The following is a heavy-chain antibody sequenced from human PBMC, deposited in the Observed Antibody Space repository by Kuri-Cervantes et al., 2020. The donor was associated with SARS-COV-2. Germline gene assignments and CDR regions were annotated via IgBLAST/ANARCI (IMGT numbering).Heavy chain of an antibody. CDR1: GFTFTNYA. D-gene: IGHD7-27*01. CDR2: ISWDGGST. CDR3: AKDIGLGMGIDY. J-gene: IGHJ4*02. V-gene: IGHV3-43D*03. Sequence: GGSLRLSCAASGFTFTNYAMSWVRQAPGKGLEWVSLISWDGGSTYYADSVKGRFTISRDNSKNSLYLQMNSLRAEDTALYYCAKDIGLGMGIDYWGQGTLVTVSS.